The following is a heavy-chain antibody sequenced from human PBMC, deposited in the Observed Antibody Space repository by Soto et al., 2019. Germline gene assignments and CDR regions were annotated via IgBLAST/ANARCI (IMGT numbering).Heavy chain of an antibody. J-gene: IGHJ6*02. CDR2: IIPIFGTA. CDR3: ASSYSSSWFYYYYGMDV. Sequence: QVQLVQSGAEVKKPGSSVKVSCKASGGTFSSYAISWVRQAPGQGLEWMGGIIPIFGTANYAQKFQGRVTITADKSTSTAYMELSSMRSEDTAVYYWASSYSSSWFYYYYGMDVWGQGTTVTVS. CDR1: GGTFSSYA. D-gene: IGHD6-13*01. V-gene: IGHV1-69*06.